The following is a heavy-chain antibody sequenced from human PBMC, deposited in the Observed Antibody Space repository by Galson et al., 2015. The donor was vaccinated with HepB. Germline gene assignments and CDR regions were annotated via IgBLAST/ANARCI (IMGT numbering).Heavy chain of an antibody. CDR2: IIPIFGTA. D-gene: IGHD3-10*01. CDR1: GGTFSSYA. Sequence: SCKASGGTFSSYALSWVRQAPGQGLEWMGGIIPIFGTANYAQKFQGRVTITADGSTSTAYMELSSLRSEDTAMYYCARGGVIMVRGVISWFDPWGQGTLVIVSS. CDR3: ARGGVIMVRGVISWFDP. V-gene: IGHV1-69*01. J-gene: IGHJ5*02.